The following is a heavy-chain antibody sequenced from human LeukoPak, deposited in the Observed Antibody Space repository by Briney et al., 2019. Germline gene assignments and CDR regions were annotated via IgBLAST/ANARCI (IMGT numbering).Heavy chain of an antibody. V-gene: IGHV3-23*01. CDR3: AARYGSGSPRDY. D-gene: IGHD3-10*01. CDR2: ISGSGGST. J-gene: IGHJ4*02. CDR1: GFTFSSYA. Sequence: GRSLRLSCAASGFTFSSYAMSWVRQAPGKGLEWVSAISGSGGSTYYADSVKGRFTISRDNSKNTLYLQMNSLRAEDTAVYHCAARYGSGSPRDYWGQGTLVTVSS.